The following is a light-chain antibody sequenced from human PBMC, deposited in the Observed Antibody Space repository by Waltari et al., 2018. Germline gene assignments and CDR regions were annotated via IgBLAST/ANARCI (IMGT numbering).Light chain of an antibody. CDR2: GAS. Sequence: DIQLTQSPPSLSASVGDRVTITCRASQRLSMFLHWYQQKPGKAPNLLIYGASSLQRGVPSRFSGSGSGTDFTLTISSLHPEDFATYYCQQTYSTHLTFGGGTKVEIK. V-gene: IGKV1-39*01. CDR1: QRLSMF. J-gene: IGKJ4*01. CDR3: QQTYSTHLT.